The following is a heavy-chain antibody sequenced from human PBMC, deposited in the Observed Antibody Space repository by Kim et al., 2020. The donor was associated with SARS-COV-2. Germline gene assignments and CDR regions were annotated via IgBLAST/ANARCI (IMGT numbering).Heavy chain of an antibody. CDR3: ARWGVLRDFDGSMGFDY. J-gene: IGHJ4*02. CDR2: INSNSGGT. D-gene: IGHD3-9*01. Sequence: ASVKVSCKASGYTFTGYYMHWVRQAPGQGLEWMGWINSNSGGTNYAQKFQGRVTMTRDTSISTAYMELSRLRSDDTAVYYCARWGVLRDFDGSMGFDYWGQGTLVTVSS. V-gene: IGHV1-2*02. CDR1: GYTFTGYY.